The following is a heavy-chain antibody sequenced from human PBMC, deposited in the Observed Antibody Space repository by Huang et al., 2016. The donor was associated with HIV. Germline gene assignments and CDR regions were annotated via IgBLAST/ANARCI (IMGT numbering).Heavy chain of an antibody. Sequence: QLRLQESGPGLVKPSQTLSLTCAVSGGSISSGSYYWSWIRQPAGKGLEWIGHIYSSGSANYNPSLRSRLTMSVDTSKNQFSLGLRSVTAADTAMYYCARSFDSSAYPDYWGQGALVTVSP. CDR3: ARSFDSSAYPDY. CDR1: GGSISSGSYY. D-gene: IGHD3-22*01. CDR2: IYSSGSA. J-gene: IGHJ4*02. V-gene: IGHV4-61*09.